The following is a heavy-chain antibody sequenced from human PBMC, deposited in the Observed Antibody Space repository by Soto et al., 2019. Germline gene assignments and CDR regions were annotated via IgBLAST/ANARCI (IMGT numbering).Heavy chain of an antibody. Sequence: QVQLVESGGGVVQPGRSLRLSCAASGFTFSSYGMHWVRQAPGKGLEWVAVIWYDGSNKYYADSVKGRFTISRDNSKNTLYQQMNSEKAADTDVYCCARDPPTKYYAVWSGMDYWGQGTLVTVSS. D-gene: IGHD3-3*01. J-gene: IGHJ4*02. CDR2: IWYDGSNK. V-gene: IGHV3-33*01. CDR3: ARDPPTKYYAVWSGMDY. CDR1: GFTFSSYG.